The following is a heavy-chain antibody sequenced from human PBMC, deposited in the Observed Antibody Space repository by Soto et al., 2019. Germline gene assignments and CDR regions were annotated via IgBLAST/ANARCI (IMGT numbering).Heavy chain of an antibody. CDR2: INPGGDVI. CDR1: GFSLRDYY. D-gene: IGHD4-4*01. J-gene: IGHJ4*02. V-gene: IGHV3-11*01. CDR3: TRDPRTTDF. Sequence: QVRLVESGGGLVKPEGSLTLSCAASGFSLRDYYMTWIRQAPGKGLELLSYINPGGDVIKYVDSVKGRFTISRDNVKNSLYLLMNNPRAEDTAVYYCTRDPRTTDFWGQGTLVTVSS.